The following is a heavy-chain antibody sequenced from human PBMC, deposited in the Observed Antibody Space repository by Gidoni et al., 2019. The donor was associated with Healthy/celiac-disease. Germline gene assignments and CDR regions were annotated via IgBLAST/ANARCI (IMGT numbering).Heavy chain of an antibody. CDR2: ISSSGSTI. D-gene: IGHD3-10*01. Sequence: EVQLVESGGGLVKPGGSLRLSCAASGFTFSSYSMNWVRQAPGKGLEWVSSISSSGSTIYYADSVKGRFTISRDNAKNSLYLQMNSLRAEDTAVYYCAREPITMVRGVIGYFDYWGQGTLVTVSS. V-gene: IGHV3-21*01. J-gene: IGHJ4*02. CDR3: AREPITMVRGVIGYFDY. CDR1: GFTFSSYS.